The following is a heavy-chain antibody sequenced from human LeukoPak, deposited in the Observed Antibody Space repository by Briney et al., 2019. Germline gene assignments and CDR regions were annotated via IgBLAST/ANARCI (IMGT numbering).Heavy chain of an antibody. Sequence: GESLKISCKGSQYSFTSYWIGWVRQMPGKGLEWMGSIYPGDSDTRYSPSFQGQVTISADKSISTAYLQWSSLKASDTAMYYCARRLTYYYDSSGYCSFDYWGQGTLVTVSS. V-gene: IGHV5-51*01. D-gene: IGHD3-22*01. CDR3: ARRLTYYYDSSGYCSFDY. CDR2: IYPGDSDT. CDR1: QYSFTSYW. J-gene: IGHJ4*02.